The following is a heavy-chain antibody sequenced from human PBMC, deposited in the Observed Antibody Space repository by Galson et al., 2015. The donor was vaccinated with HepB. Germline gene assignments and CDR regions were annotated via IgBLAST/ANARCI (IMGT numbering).Heavy chain of an antibody. D-gene: IGHD6-13*01. J-gene: IGHJ4*02. Sequence: LILACEAFGFAFSDYTMHGFRQVPGKVRGWMAVISCDGRNKYHADSVKSLFSISRDNSKNTLYLQMNCLRTEETSMYYCARAESSSWHNLDYWGQGTLVTVSS. V-gene: IGHV3-30-3*01. CDR1: GFAFSDYT. CDR3: ARAESSSWHNLDY. CDR2: ISCDGRNK.